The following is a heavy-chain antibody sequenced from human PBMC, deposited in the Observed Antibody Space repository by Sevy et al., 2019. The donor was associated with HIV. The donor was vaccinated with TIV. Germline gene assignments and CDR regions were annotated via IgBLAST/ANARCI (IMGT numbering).Heavy chain of an antibody. CDR1: GFTFSSYG. J-gene: IGHJ3*02. Sequence: GGSLRLSCAASGFTFSSYGMHWVRQAPGKGLEWVAVISYDGSNKYYADSVKGRFTISRDNSKNTLYLQMNSLRAEDTAVYCCAKDTYYYDSSGFEGAFDIWGQGTMVTVSS. D-gene: IGHD3-22*01. CDR3: AKDTYYYDSSGFEGAFDI. V-gene: IGHV3-30*18. CDR2: ISYDGSNK.